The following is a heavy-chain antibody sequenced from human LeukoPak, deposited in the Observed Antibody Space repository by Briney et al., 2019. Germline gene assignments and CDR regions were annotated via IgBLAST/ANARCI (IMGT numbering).Heavy chain of an antibody. CDR2: IKQDGSEK. V-gene: IGHV3-7*01. D-gene: IGHD2-15*01. CDR1: GFTFSNYW. Sequence: GGSLRLSCAASGFTFSNYWMNSVRQAPGKGLEWVANIKQDGSEKYYVDSVKGRFTISRDNAKNSLYLQMNSLRADDTAVYYCARGLLVAANWFDPWGQGTLVTVSS. J-gene: IGHJ5*02. CDR3: ARGLLVAANWFDP.